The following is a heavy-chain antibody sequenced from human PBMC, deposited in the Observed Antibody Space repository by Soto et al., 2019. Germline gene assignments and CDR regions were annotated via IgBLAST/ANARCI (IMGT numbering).Heavy chain of an antibody. D-gene: IGHD3-22*01. J-gene: IGHJ6*01. Sequence: QARGSLRFSCASSGFTFRIYAMSWVRQAPGKGLDLVSAISGSGGSTYYADSVNGRFTISRDNSKNTLYLQMNSLRAEDTAVYYCAKDGAYYYDSSGFSYYYGMDVWGQGTTVTVSS. CDR2: ISGSGGST. CDR3: AKDGAYYYDSSGFSYYYGMDV. CDR1: GFTFRIYA. V-gene: IGHV3-23*01.